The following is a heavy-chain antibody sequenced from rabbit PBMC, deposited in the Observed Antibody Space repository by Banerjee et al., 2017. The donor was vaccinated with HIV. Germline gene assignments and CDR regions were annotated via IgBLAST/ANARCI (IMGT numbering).Heavy chain of an antibody. Sequence: QEQLVESGGGLVQPEGSLTLTCTASGFSFNSSYWICWVRQAPGKGLEWIACIYAGSSGNTCYASWAKGRFTISKTSSTTVTLQMTSLAAADTATYFCATDGLRGPGTLVTVS. J-gene: IGHJ4*01. CDR1: GFSFNSSYW. CDR3: ATDGL. V-gene: IGHV1S45*01. CDR2: IYAGSSGNT.